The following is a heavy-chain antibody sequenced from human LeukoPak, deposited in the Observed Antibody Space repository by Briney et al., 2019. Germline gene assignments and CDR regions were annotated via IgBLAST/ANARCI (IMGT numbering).Heavy chain of an antibody. V-gene: IGHV3-30*04. CDR3: ARDGYSYGYRASVDY. CDR1: GFTFSTYA. CDR2: ISYDGSDK. D-gene: IGHD5-18*01. J-gene: IGHJ4*02. Sequence: PGGSLRLSCAASGFTFSTYAMYWVRQAPGKGLEWVALISYDGSDKYYADSVKGRFTISRDSSKNTLSLQMNSLRAEDTAVYYCARDGYSYGYRASVDYWGQGTLVTVSS.